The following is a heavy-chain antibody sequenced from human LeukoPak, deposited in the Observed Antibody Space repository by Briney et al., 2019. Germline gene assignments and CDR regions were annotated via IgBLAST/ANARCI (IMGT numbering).Heavy chain of an antibody. CDR1: GFTFSSYS. CDR3: ARAGYSSSWHGPFDY. D-gene: IGHD6-13*01. Sequence: GGSLRLSCAASGFTFSSYSMNWVRQAPGKGLEWVSYISSSSSTIYYADSVKGRFTISRDNAKNSLYLQMNSLRAEDTAVYYCARAGYSSSWHGPFDYWGQGTLVTVSS. V-gene: IGHV3-48*04. J-gene: IGHJ4*02. CDR2: ISSSSSTI.